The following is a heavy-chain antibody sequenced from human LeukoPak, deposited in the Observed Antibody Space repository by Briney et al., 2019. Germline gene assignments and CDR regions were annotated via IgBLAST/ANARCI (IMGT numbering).Heavy chain of an antibody. CDR1: GYTFTNYG. CDR2: ISAYNGNT. D-gene: IGHD3-3*01. V-gene: IGHV1-18*04. J-gene: IGHJ6*04. CDR3: ARDGGYYYGMDV. Sequence: ASVKVSCKASGYTFTNYGFSWVRQASGQGLEWMGWISAYNGNTNYAQKLQGRVTMTTDTSTTTAYMELRSLRSDDTAVYYCARDGGYYYGMDVWGKGTTVIVSS.